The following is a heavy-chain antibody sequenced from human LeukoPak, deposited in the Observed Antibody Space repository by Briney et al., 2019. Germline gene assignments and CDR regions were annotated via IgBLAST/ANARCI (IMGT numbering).Heavy chain of an antibody. J-gene: IGHJ4*02. CDR2: IYYSGST. V-gene: IGHV4-30-4*01. D-gene: IGHD3-22*01. CDR3: ARDSGYYYGNFDY. Sequence: PSQTLSLTCTVSGGSISSGDYYWSWIRQPPGKGLEWIGYIYYSGSTYYNPSLKSRATISVDTSKNQFSLKLSSVTAADTAVYYCARDSGYYYGNFDYWGQGTLVTVSS. CDR1: GGSISSGDYY.